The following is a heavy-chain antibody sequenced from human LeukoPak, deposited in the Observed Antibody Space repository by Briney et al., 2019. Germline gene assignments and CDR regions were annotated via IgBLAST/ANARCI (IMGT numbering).Heavy chain of an antibody. CDR3: ARSSGSYYNLGY. D-gene: IGHD3-10*01. V-gene: IGHV1-69*13. Sequence: ASVKVFCKASGGTFSSYAISWVRQAPGQGLGWMGGIIPIFGTANYAQKFQGRVTITADESTSTAYMELSSLRSEDTAVYYCARSSGSYYNLGYWGQGTLVTVSS. J-gene: IGHJ4*02. CDR2: IIPIFGTA. CDR1: GGTFSSYA.